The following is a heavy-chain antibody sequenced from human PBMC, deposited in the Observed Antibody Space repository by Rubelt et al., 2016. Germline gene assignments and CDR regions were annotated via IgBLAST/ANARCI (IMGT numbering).Heavy chain of an antibody. V-gene: IGHV4-34*01. CDR3: ARLSTAMLFDP. D-gene: IGHD5-18*01. J-gene: IGHJ5*02. CDR2: INHSGST. CDR1: GGSFSAYY. Sequence: QVQLQQWGAGLLKPSETLSLTCAVSGGSFSAYYWSWIRQPPGKGLEWIGEINHSGSTTYNPSLKSRVTMSVDTSKDQFSLTLIAVTAADTAVYYCARLSTAMLFDPWGQGTLVTVSS.